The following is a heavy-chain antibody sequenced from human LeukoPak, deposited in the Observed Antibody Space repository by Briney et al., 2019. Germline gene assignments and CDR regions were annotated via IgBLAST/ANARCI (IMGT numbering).Heavy chain of an antibody. J-gene: IGHJ4*02. D-gene: IGHD3-22*01. V-gene: IGHV3-33*01. CDR2: IWYDGSNE. CDR1: GFTFSTYG. CDR3: AREGNYYDTSGRYYSNTDLQY. Sequence: VQPGRSLRLSCAASGFTFSTYGMHWVRQAQGKGLEWVALIWYDGSNENYADSVKGRFTISRDNSKDTLYLQMNSLRAEDTAVYYCAREGNYYDTSGRYYSNTDLQYWGQGTLVTVSS.